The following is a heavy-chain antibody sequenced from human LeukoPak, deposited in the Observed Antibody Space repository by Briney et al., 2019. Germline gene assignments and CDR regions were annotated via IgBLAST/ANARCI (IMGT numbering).Heavy chain of an antibody. V-gene: IGHV3-30*02. CDR1: GFTFSSYG. Sequence: GGSLRLSCAASGFTFSSYGMHWVRQAPGKGLEWVAFIRYDGSNKYYADSVKGRFTISRDNSKNTMYLQMNSLRAEDTAVYYCAKDRGHYGSGSFLFDYWGQGTLVTVSS. CDR3: AKDRGHYGSGSFLFDY. J-gene: IGHJ4*02. D-gene: IGHD3-10*01. CDR2: IRYDGSNK.